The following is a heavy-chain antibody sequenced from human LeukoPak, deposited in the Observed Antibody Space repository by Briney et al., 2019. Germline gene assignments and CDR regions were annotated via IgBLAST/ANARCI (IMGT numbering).Heavy chain of an antibody. CDR3: ATGGAARSAGH. V-gene: IGHV3-53*01. CDR2: IYSGDDT. Sequence: GGSLRLSCAASEFTVTSDYMSWVRQAPGKGLEWVSVIYSGDDTYYADSVKGRLTISRDNPKNLVYLQMNSLRAEDTAVYYCATGGAARSAGHWGQGTLVTVSS. D-gene: IGHD6-6*01. CDR1: EFTVTSDY. J-gene: IGHJ4*02.